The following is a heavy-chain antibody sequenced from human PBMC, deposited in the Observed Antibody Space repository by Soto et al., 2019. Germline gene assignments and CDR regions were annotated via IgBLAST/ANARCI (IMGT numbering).Heavy chain of an antibody. Sequence: GGSLRLSCAASGFTFSDYYMSWIRQAPGKGLEWVSYISSSGSTIYYADSVKGRFTISRDNAKNSLYLQMNSLRAEDTAVYYCARETITIFGVTYDAFDIWGQGTMVTVSS. D-gene: IGHD3-3*01. J-gene: IGHJ3*02. CDR2: ISSSGSTI. CDR1: GFTFSDYY. CDR3: ARETITIFGVTYDAFDI. V-gene: IGHV3-11*01.